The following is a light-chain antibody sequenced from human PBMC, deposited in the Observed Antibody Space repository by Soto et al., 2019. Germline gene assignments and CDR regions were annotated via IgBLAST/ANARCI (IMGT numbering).Light chain of an antibody. CDR3: SSCSSSSTRYV. Sequence: QSVLTQPASVSGSPGQSITISCTGTSGDVASYNYVSWYQQHPGKAPQVLIYDVSSRPSGISSRFSGSKSGNTASLTISGLQAEDEADYYCSSCSSSSTRYVFGTGTKVTVL. V-gene: IGLV2-14*01. CDR1: SGDVASYNY. CDR2: DVS. J-gene: IGLJ1*01.